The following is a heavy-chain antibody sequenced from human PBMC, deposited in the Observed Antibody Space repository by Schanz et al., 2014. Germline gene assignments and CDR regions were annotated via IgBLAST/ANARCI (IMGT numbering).Heavy chain of an antibody. V-gene: IGHV3-11*05. Sequence: QVQLVESGGGLVKPGGSLRLSCAASGFTFSDYYMSWIRQAPGKGLEWVSYISGTATNSNYADSKKGRFTISRNNTKNSQYQQMSSRRDEEAAEYYWRREQKMAAAGLVDYWGHGTLVTVSS. CDR3: RREQKMAAAGLVDY. D-gene: IGHD6-13*01. CDR1: GFTFSDYY. CDR2: ISGTATNS. J-gene: IGHJ4*01.